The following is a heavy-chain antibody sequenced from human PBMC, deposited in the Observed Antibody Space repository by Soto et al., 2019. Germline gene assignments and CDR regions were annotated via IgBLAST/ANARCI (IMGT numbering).Heavy chain of an antibody. CDR3: ATYRWGSSIDH. CDR1: GFTFSSYE. CDR2: ISSSGNTI. D-gene: IGHD3-16*01. Sequence: PGGSLRLSCAASGFTFSSYEMNWVRQAPGKGLEWVSYISSSGNTIYYADSVKGRFTISRDNAKNSLYLQMNSLRAEDTAVYYCATYRWGSSIDHWGQGTLVTVSS. J-gene: IGHJ4*02. V-gene: IGHV3-48*03.